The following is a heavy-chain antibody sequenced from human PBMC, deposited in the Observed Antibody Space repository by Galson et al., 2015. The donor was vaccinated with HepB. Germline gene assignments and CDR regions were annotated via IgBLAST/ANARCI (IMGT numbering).Heavy chain of an antibody. D-gene: IGHD6-19*01. CDR3: ARVGGQWQSFFDP. CDR2: INPSSGDT. J-gene: IGHJ5*02. V-gene: IGHV1-2*02. Sequence: SVKVSCKASGSSFSSFYIHWVRQAPGQGLQWMGWINPSSGDTNFALHFRGRVTMTRDTAITTAFLELTRLRSDDTAVYFCARVGGQWQSFFDPWGQGTLVTVSS. CDR1: GSSFSSFY.